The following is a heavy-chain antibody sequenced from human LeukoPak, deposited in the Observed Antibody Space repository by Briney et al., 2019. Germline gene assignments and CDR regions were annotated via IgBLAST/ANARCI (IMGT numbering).Heavy chain of an antibody. D-gene: IGHD3-22*01. CDR3: ARGQNYYDSWVDY. CDR2: ISSSSSYI. V-gene: IGHV3-21*01. CDR1: GFTFSSYS. J-gene: IGHJ4*02. Sequence: GGSLRLSCAASGFTFSSYSMNWVRQAPGKGLEWVSSISSSSSYIYYADSVKGRFTISRDNAKNSLYLQMNSPRAEDTAVYYCARGQNYYDSWVDYWGQGTLVTVSS.